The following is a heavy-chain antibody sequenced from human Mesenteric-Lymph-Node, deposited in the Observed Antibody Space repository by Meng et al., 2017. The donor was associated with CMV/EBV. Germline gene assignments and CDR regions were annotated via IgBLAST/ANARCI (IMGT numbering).Heavy chain of an antibody. Sequence: GSLRLSCTVSGDSISSYYWSWIRQPPGKGLEWIGYIYYSGSTNYNPSLKSRVTISVDTSKNQFSLKLSSVTAADTAVYYCARGYYYGSGSAFDYWGQGTLVTVSS. D-gene: IGHD3-10*01. J-gene: IGHJ4*02. CDR2: IYYSGST. CDR1: GDSISSYY. V-gene: IGHV4-59*01. CDR3: ARGYYYGSGSAFDY.